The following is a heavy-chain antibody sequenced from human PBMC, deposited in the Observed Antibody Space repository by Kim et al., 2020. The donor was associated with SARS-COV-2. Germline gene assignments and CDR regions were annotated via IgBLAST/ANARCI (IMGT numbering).Heavy chain of an antibody. CDR1: GYSFTSYW. D-gene: IGHD6-19*01. Sequence: GESLKISCKGSGYSFTSYWISWVRQMPGKGLEWMGRIDPSDSYTNYSPSFQGHVTISADKSISTVYLQWSSLKASDTAMYYCARLGVGNVGSSGWYDDFDYWGQGTLVTVSS. CDR2: IDPSDSYT. CDR3: ARLGVGNVGSSGWYDDFDY. J-gene: IGHJ4*02. V-gene: IGHV5-10-1*01.